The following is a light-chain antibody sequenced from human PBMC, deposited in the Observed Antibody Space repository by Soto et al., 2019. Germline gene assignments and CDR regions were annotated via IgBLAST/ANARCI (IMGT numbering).Light chain of an antibody. J-gene: IGKJ5*01. CDR2: GAS. CDR1: QNVSSN. CDR3: QQRSSWPPIT. V-gene: IGKV3-15*01. Sequence: EIVMTQSPATLSVSPGERATLSCRASQNVSSNLAWYQQKPGQAPRLLIYGASTRATGIPARFSGSGSGTEFTLTISSLEPEDFAVYYCQQRSSWPPITFGQGTRLEIK.